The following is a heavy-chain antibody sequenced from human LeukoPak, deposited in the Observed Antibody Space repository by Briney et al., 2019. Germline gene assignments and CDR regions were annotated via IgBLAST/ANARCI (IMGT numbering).Heavy chain of an antibody. D-gene: IGHD5-18*01. CDR3: ARHTPPAGYSYGYVYGMDV. J-gene: IGHJ6*02. CDR1: GDSINDHY. V-gene: IGHV4-59*08. CDR2: IYYSGSP. Sequence: SETLSLTCTVSGDSINDHYWSWIRQPPGKGLDWIGYIYYSGSPNYNPSLKSRVTISVDTSKNQVSLKLSSVTAADTAVYYCARHTPPAGYSYGYVYGMDVWGQGTTVTVSS.